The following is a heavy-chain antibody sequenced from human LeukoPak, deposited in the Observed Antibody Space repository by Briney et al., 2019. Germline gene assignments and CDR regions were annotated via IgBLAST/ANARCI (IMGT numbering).Heavy chain of an antibody. J-gene: IGHJ6*04. CDR1: GYTFTGYY. CDR3: ARGSAVSTDVYYDYGMDV. D-gene: IGHD4-17*01. Sequence: ASVKVSCKASGYTFTGYYMHWVRQAPGQGLEWMGWINPNSGGTNYAQKFQGWVTMTRDTSISTAYMELSRLRSDDTAVYYCARGSAVSTDVYYDYGMDVWGKGTTVTVSS. CDR2: INPNSGGT. V-gene: IGHV1-2*04.